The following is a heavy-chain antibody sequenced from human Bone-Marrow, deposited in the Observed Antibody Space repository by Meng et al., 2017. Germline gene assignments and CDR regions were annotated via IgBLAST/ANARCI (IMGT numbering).Heavy chain of an antibody. D-gene: IGHD5-18*01. CDR3: ARDYSGYSYGYGYYYGMDV. J-gene: IGHJ6*02. CDR1: GGSVSSGSYY. Sequence: AETLSLTCTVSGGSVSSGSYYWSWIRQPPGKGLEWIGYIYYSGSTNYNPSLKSRVTISVDTSKNQFSLKLSSVTAADTAVYYCARDYSGYSYGYGYYYGMDVWGQGTTVTVSS. V-gene: IGHV4-61*01. CDR2: IYYSGST.